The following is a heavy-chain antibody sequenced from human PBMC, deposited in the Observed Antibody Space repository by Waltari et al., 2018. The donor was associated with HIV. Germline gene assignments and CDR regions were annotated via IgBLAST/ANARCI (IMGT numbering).Heavy chain of an antibody. CDR3: ARAGGSGSYDYMDV. CDR2: RSYDGSNK. CDR1: GFIFSDYA. D-gene: IGHD3-10*01. Sequence: HLVESGGGVVQPGTSLTLSCAASGFIFSDYAMHWVRQAPGKGLAWVAVRSYDGSNKYYADSVKGRFTISKDESKNTLYLQMNSLIPEDTAVYYCARAGGSGSYDYMDVWGKGTTLTVSS. J-gene: IGHJ6*03. V-gene: IGHV3-30*01.